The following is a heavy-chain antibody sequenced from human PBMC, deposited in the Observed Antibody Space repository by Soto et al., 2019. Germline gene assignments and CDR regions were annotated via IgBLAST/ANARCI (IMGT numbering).Heavy chain of an antibody. D-gene: IGHD2-8*02. Sequence: SQTMPLSSTVSGDYICTIHSYCAWIRKSPAKGLQWIGNIHYSGSTSYIPSLRSRVTLSVDTSKNQCSLSLTSVTAEDAAVYYRAKHETNGCVWPLAYLGQGILDTVSS. V-gene: IGHV4-39*01. CDR1: GDYICTIHSY. J-gene: IGHJ4*02. CDR3: AKHETNGCVWPLAY. CDR2: IHYSGST.